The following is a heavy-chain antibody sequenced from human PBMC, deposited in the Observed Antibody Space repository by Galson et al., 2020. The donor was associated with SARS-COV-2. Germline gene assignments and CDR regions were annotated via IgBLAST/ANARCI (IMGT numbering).Heavy chain of an antibody. Sequence: ASVQVSCKTSGYTFTSYHLHWVRQAPGQGLEWVGIINPRDDITTYAQKFQGGVTMTRDTSTSTVYKQLSSLRREDTSVYVCARECGDISLSVCDYWCRGTMGTVAS. V-gene: IGHV1-46*01. CDR3: ARECGDISLSVCDY. CDR2: INPRDDIT. D-gene: IGHD4-17*01. J-gene: IGHJ4*02. CDR1: GYTFTSYH.